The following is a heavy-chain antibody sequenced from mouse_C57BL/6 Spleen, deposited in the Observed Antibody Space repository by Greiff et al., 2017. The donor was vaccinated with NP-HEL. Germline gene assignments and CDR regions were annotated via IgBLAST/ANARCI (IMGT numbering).Heavy chain of an antibody. D-gene: IGHD2-3*01. CDR1: GYTFTSYW. CDR2: IDPNSGGT. V-gene: IGHV1-72*01. CDR3: ARGADDGYYVGYFDY. J-gene: IGHJ2*01. Sequence: QVQLKQPGAELVKPGASVKLSCKASGYTFTSYWMHWVKQRPGRGLEWIGRIDPNSGGTKYNEKFKSKATLTVDKPSSTAYMQLSSLTSEDSAVYYCARGADDGYYVGYFDYWGQGTTLTVSS.